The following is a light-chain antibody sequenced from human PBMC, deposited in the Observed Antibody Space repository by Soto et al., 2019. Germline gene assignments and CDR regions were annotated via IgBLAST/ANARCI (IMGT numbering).Light chain of an antibody. J-gene: IGKJ5*01. V-gene: IGKV3-11*01. Sequence: EIVLTQSPATLSLSPGQRATLSYRASQSVSTYLAWYQQKPGQAPRLLIYDAYNRATGIPDRLSGGGPGKNFTLTIRRLELEDFAVYYCQQNGSSPITLGKGTRLEI. CDR2: DAY. CDR3: QQNGSSPIT. CDR1: QSVSTY.